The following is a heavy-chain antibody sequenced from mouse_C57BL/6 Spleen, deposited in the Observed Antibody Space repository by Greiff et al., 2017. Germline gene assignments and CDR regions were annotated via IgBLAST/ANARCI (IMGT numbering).Heavy chain of an antibody. CDR3: ARERDGSFDY. CDR2: INYDGSST. Sequence: EVKLMESEGGLVQPGSSMKLSCTASGFTFSDYYMAWVRQVPEKGLEWVANINYDGSSTYYLDSLKSRFIISRDNAKNILYLQMSSLKSEDTATYYCARERDGSFDYWGQGTTLTVSS. V-gene: IGHV5-16*01. CDR1: GFTFSDYY. J-gene: IGHJ2*01. D-gene: IGHD2-3*01.